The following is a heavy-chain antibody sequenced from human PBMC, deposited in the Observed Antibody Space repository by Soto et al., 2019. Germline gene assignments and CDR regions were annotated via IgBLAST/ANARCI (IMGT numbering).Heavy chain of an antibody. J-gene: IGHJ6*02. Sequence: VASVKVSCKASGGTFSNYTISWVRQAPGQGLEWMGGIIPVFGTTDYEQKFQGRVTITAGGSTSTAYMKLSSLRSADTAVYYCARSSPYIVVRKPTGDQDYYGMDVWGQGTTVTVSS. CDR2: IIPVFGTT. V-gene: IGHV1-69*13. D-gene: IGHD2-2*01. CDR1: GGTFSNYT. CDR3: ARSSPYIVVRKPTGDQDYYGMDV.